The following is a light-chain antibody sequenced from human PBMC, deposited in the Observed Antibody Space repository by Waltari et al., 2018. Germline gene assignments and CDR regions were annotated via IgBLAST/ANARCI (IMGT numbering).Light chain of an antibody. CDR3: CSYVGGIIPYV. J-gene: IGLJ1*01. CDR1: SSDVGSHDL. V-gene: IGLV2-23*02. CDR2: AVI. Sequence: QSALPQPASVSGSPGQSSTISCTGTSSDVGSHDLVSWYQQHPGKASKLIIYAVIKRPSGVSNRFSGSTSGNTASLTISGLQADDGADYYCCSYVGGIIPYVFLTGPKVTVL.